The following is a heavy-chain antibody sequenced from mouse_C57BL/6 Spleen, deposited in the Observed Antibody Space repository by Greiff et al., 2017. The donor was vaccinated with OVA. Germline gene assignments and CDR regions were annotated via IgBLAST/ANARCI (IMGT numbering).Heavy chain of an antibody. CDR3: ARRIPFDY. CDR2: FHPYNDDT. CDR1: GYTFTTYP. J-gene: IGHJ2*01. V-gene: IGHV1-47*01. Sequence: VQLQQSGAELVKPGASVKMSCKASGYTFTTYPIEWMKQNHGKSLEWIGNFHPYNDDTKYNGKFKGKATLTADKSSSTAYMQLSSLTSEDSAVYFCARRIPFDYWGQGTTLTVSS.